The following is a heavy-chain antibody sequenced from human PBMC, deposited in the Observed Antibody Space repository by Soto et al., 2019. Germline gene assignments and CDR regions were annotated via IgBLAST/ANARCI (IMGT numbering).Heavy chain of an antibody. CDR3: ARDWALYGSGRGLDY. CDR2: ISSSSSYI. V-gene: IGHV3-21*01. J-gene: IGHJ4*02. D-gene: IGHD3-10*01. Sequence: EVQLVESGGGLVKPGGSLRLSCAASGFTFSSYSMNWVRQAPGKGLEWVSSISSSSSYIYYADSVKGRFTISRDNAKNSLYLQMNSLRAEDTAVYSCARDWALYGSGRGLDYWGQGTLVTVSS. CDR1: GFTFSSYS.